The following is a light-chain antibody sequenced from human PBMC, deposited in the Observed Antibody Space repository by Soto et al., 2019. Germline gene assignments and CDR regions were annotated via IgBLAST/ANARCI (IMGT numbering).Light chain of an antibody. CDR3: AAWDDSLNGYV. J-gene: IGLJ1*01. Sequence: QSVLTQPPSASGTPGQRLSIFCSGSSSNIGGNTVNWYQQVPGTAPKLLIYSEDQRPSGVPDRFSGSKSATSASLAISGLQSEDEADYYCAAWDDSLNGYVSGNGTKITVL. CDR2: SED. V-gene: IGLV1-44*01. CDR1: SSNIGGNT.